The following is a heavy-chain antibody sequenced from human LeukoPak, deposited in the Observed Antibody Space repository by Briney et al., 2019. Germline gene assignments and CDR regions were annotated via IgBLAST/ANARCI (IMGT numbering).Heavy chain of an antibody. V-gene: IGHV3-30*02. D-gene: IGHD4-23*01. CDR1: GFTFSSYG. J-gene: IGHJ6*03. CDR2: IRYEGISK. CDR3: AKSADIPQSGGNSHYYYYMDV. Sequence: PGGSLRLSCAASGFTFSSYGIHWVRQAPGKGLEWVTYIRYEGISKFYVDSVKGRFSISRDNSKNTVYLQMNSLRPDDTAVYYCAKSADIPQSGGNSHYYYYMDVWGKGTTVSVSS.